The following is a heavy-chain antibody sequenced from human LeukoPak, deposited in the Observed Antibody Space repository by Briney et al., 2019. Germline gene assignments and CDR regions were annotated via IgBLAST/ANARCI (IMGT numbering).Heavy chain of an antibody. D-gene: IGHD2-2*01. CDR1: GFTFSSYG. CDR3: ARDRSTSPFDY. Sequence: GGYLRLSCAASGFTFSSYGMHWVRQAPGKGLEWVAVIWYDGSNKYYADSVKGRFTISRDNSKNTLYLQMNSLRAEDTAVYYCARDRSTSPFDYWGQGTLVTVSS. CDR2: IWYDGSNK. V-gene: IGHV3-33*01. J-gene: IGHJ4*02.